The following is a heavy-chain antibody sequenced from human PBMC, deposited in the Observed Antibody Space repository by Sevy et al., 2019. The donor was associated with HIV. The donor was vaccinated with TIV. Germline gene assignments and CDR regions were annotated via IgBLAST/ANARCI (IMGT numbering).Heavy chain of an antibody. CDR2: ISSGSSYI. J-gene: IGHJ6*02. CDR3: ARDRDYYGSGTFDA. V-gene: IGHV3-21*06. Sequence: GGSLRLSCAASGFTFSYYTMNWVRQAPGMGLEWVSYISSGSSYISYTDSVKGRFTISRDNAKNSLYLQMNSLRPEDTAMYFCARDRDYYGSGTFDAWGQGTTVTVSS. D-gene: IGHD3-10*01. CDR1: GFTFSYYT.